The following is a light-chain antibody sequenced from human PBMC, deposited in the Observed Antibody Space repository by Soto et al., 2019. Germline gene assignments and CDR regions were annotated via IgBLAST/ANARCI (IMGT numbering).Light chain of an antibody. J-gene: IGKJ3*01. CDR3: QQLNNFPPFT. Sequence: SQLTQSPSSLSASIGDRVTITCRASQGISNYLAWYQHKPGKAPTLLIYGAVTLQSGVPSRFSGSGSATDFTLTISSLQPDDLATYYCQQLNNFPPFTFGPGTKVDLK. CDR1: QGISNY. CDR2: GAV. V-gene: IGKV1-9*01.